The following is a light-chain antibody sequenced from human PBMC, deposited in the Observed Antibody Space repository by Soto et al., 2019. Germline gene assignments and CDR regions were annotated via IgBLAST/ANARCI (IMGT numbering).Light chain of an antibody. CDR3: SSYTFSKTLI. Sequence: QSVLTQPASVSGSPGQSITISCTGTSSDVGGYDYVSWYQQHPGKAPKLIIYEVSNRPSGVSSRFSASKSGNTASLTISGLQAEDAADYYCSSYTFSKTLIFGGGTKVTVL. J-gene: IGLJ2*01. CDR2: EVS. V-gene: IGLV2-14*01. CDR1: SSDVGGYDY.